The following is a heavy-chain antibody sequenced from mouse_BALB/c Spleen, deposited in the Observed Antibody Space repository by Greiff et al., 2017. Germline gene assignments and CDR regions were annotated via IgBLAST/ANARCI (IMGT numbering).Heavy chain of an antibody. CDR2: ISYDGSN. J-gene: IGHJ2*01. Sequence: DVKLQESGPGLVKPSQSLSLTCSVTGYSITSGYYWNWIRQFPGNKLEWMGYISYDGSNNYNPSLKNRISITRDTSKNQFFLKLNSVTTEDTATYYCVRRRGRDYFDYWGQGTTLTVSS. CDR1: GYSITSGYY. D-gene: IGHD3-1*01. CDR3: VRRRGRDYFDY. V-gene: IGHV3-6*02.